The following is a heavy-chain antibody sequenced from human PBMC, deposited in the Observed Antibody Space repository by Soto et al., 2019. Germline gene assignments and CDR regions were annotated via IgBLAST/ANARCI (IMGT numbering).Heavy chain of an antibody. D-gene: IGHD4-4*01. CDR3: ARVPMRRTTGGPWYFDL. J-gene: IGHJ2*01. Sequence: TLSLTCTVSGGSISSGGYYWSWIRQHPGKGLEWIGYIYYSGSTYYNPSLKSRVTISVDTSKNQFSLKLSSVTAADTAVYYRARVPMRRTTGGPWYFDLWGRGTLVTVSS. CDR1: GGSISSGGYY. CDR2: IYYSGST. V-gene: IGHV4-31*03.